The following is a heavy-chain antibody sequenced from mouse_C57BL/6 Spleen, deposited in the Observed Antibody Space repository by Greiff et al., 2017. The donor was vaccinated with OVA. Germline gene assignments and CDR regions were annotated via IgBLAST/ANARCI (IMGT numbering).Heavy chain of an antibody. J-gene: IGHJ4*01. CDR3: ARITPGGAMDY. CDR1: GYTFTSYW. V-gene: IGHV1-64*01. Sequence: VQLQQPGAELVKPGASVKLSCKASGYTFTSYWMHWVTQRPGQGLEWIGMIQPNSGSTNYNEKFKSKATLTVDKSSSTAYMQLSSLTSEDSAVYYCARITPGGAMDYWGQGTSVTVSS. CDR2: IQPNSGST. D-gene: IGHD1-1*01.